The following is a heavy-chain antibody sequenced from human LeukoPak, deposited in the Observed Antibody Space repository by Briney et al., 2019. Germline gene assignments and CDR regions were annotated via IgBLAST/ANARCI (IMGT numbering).Heavy chain of an antibody. D-gene: IGHD2-2*02. V-gene: IGHV3-23*01. CDR3: AKDRGGYCSSTSCYTGIGWFDP. CDR1: GFTFSSYA. Sequence: TGGSLRLSCAASGFTFSSYAMSWVRQAPGKGLEWVSAISGSGGTTYYADSVKGRFTISRANSKNTLYLQMNSMRAEDTAVYCCAKDRGGYCSSTSCYTGIGWFDPWGQGTLVTVSS. J-gene: IGHJ5*02. CDR2: ISGSGGTT.